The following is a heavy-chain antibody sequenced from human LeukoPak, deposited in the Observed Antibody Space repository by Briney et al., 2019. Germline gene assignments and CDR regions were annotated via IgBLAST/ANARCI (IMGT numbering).Heavy chain of an antibody. J-gene: IGHJ4*02. CDR3: ARSTALRGVITSSLDY. CDR1: GLTFSSYA. Sequence: GRSLRLSCAASGLTFSSYAMHWVRQAPGKGLEWVAVISYDGSNKYYADSVRGRFTISRDNSKNTLYLQMNSLRGEDTAVYYCARSTALRGVITSSLDYWGQGTLVTVSS. D-gene: IGHD3-10*01. V-gene: IGHV3-30*04. CDR2: ISYDGSNK.